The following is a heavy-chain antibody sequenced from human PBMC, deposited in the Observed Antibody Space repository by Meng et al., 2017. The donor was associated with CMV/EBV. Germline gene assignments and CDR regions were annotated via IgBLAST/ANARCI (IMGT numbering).Heavy chain of an antibody. CDR2: IYHSGST. D-gene: IGHD1-26*01. V-gene: IGHV4-38-2*02. J-gene: IGHJ4*02. CDR1: GYSISSGYY. Sequence: SETLSLTCTVSGYSISSGYYWGWVRQPPGKGLEWIGSIYHSGSTYYNPSLKSRVTISVDTSKNQFSPKLSSVTAADTAVYYCARVGGSLPDYWGQGTLVTVSS. CDR3: ARVGGSLPDY.